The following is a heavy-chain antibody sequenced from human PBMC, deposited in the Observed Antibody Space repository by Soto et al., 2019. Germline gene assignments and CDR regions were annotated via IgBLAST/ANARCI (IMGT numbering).Heavy chain of an antibody. CDR1: GGTFSSYA. Sequence: QVQLVQSGAEVKKPGSSVKVSCKASGGTFSSYAISWVRQAPGQGLGWMGGIIPIFGTANYAQKFQGRVTITADESTSTAYTELSSLRSEDTAVYYCARERISNHDDDFDIWCQGTMVTASS. D-gene: IGHD1-1*01. V-gene: IGHV1-69*01. CDR2: IIPIFGTA. J-gene: IGHJ3*02. CDR3: ARERISNHDDDFDI.